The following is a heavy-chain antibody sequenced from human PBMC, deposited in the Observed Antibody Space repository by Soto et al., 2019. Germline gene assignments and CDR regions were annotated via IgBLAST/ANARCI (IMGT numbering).Heavy chain of an antibody. CDR3: AKYPLGVPVADTDY. J-gene: IGHJ4*02. D-gene: IGHD6-19*01. Sequence: EVQLLESGGGLVQPGGSLRLSCAASGFTFSSCAMSWVRQAPGKGLEWFSAISGSGGSTYYADSVKGRFTISRDNSKNTLYLQMNGLRAEDTAVYYCAKYPLGVPVADTDYWGQGTLVTVSS. V-gene: IGHV3-23*01. CDR1: GFTFSSCA. CDR2: ISGSGGST.